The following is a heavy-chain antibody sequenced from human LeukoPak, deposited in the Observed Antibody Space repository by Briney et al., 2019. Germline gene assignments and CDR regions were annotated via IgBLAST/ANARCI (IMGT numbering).Heavy chain of an antibody. D-gene: IGHD5-24*01. CDR1: GFKFSDYS. CDR2: IGIDSGNT. J-gene: IGHJ4*02. CDR3: ARDYKYAFDN. V-gene: IGHV3-48*01. Sequence: GGSLRLSCAASGFKFSDYSMNWLRQVPGKGLEWISYIGIDSGNTNSADSVKGRFTISGDKAKNSLYLQMNSLRVEDTAVYYCARDYKYAFDNWGQGTLVTVSS.